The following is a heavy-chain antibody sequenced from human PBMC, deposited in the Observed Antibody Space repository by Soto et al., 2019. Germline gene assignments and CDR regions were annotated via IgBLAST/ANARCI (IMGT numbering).Heavy chain of an antibody. J-gene: IGHJ6*02. CDR3: ARNEYSTTFYYYGMDV. CDR2: IIPIFGTA. D-gene: IGHD6-6*01. Sequence: QVQLVQSGAEVKKPGSSVKVSCKASGGTFSSYAITWVRQAPGQGLEWMGRIIPIFGTAYYNQKFQGRVTITADESTSTAYMELSSLRSEDTAVYYCARNEYSTTFYYYGMDVWGQGTTVTVSS. V-gene: IGHV1-69*01. CDR1: GGTFSSYA.